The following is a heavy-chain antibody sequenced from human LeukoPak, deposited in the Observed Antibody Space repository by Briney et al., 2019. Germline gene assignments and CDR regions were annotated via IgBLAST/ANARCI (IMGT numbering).Heavy chain of an antibody. V-gene: IGHV3-53*01. J-gene: IGHJ4*02. D-gene: IGHD2-2*03. CDR2: IYSGGSS. Sequence: HPGGSLRLSCAASGFTVSSNYMSWVRQAPGKGLGWVSVIYSGGSSYYADSVKGRFTISRDNFKNTLYLQMNSLRAEDTAVYYCARARGYCSTASCAYYFDYWGQGTLVTVSS. CDR1: GFTVSSNY. CDR3: ARARGYCSTASCAYYFDY.